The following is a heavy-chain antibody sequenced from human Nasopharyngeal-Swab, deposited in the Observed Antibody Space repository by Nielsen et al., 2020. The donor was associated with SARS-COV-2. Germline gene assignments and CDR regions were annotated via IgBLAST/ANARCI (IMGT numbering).Heavy chain of an antibody. J-gene: IGHJ4*02. D-gene: IGHD6-13*01. CDR1: GFTFSSFA. CDR2: ISGSGGSI. V-gene: IGHV3-23*01. CDR3: ATPDPRIAAAGTGFDY. Sequence: GESLKISCAASGFTFSSFAMSWVRQAPGKGLEWVSSISGSGGSIYYADSVKGRFTISRDNSKNTLYLQMNSLRAEDTAVYYCATPDPRIAAAGTGFDYWGQGTLVTVSS.